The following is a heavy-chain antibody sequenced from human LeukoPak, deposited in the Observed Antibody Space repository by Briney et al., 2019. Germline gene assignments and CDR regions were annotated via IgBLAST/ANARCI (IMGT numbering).Heavy chain of an antibody. CDR1: GFTFSSYW. V-gene: IGHV3-74*01. CDR2: IVSDGSSA. J-gene: IGHJ4*02. CDR3: VRDIATTPVY. D-gene: IGHD2-15*01. Sequence: GGSLSLSCAASGFTFSSYWMHWVRQAPGKRLVWVSRIVSDGSSATYADSVRGRFTVSRDNARSTLFLQMNSLTPEDTAVYYCVRDIATTPVYWGQGTLVTVAS.